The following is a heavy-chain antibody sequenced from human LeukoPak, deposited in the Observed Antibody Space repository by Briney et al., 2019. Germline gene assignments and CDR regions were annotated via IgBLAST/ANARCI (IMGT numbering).Heavy chain of an antibody. CDR1: GGPISSSTYF. D-gene: IGHD5-18*01. J-gene: IGHJ4*02. CDR2: IYYSGSP. CDR3: ARRGYSYGFHYFDY. Sequence: AETLSLTCSVSGGPISSSTYFWPSIRQPRAGVGVWIGCIYYSGSPYYNPSLTSRVTISVDTSKNQFSLKLSSVTAADTAVYYCARRGYSYGFHYFDYWGQGTLVTVSS. V-gene: IGHV4-39*01.